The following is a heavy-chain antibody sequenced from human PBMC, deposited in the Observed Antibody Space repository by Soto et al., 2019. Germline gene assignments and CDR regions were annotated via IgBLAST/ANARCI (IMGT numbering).Heavy chain of an antibody. CDR3: ATMPITGETPYYFAH. CDR1: GGSISSYSHY. CDR2: MYYSGST. D-gene: IGHD1-20*01. V-gene: IGHV4-39*01. Sequence: QLQLQESGPRLVKPSETLSLTCTVSGGSISSYSHYCGWIRQPPGQGLEWIGYMYYSGSTSYNPYLTSRVTMSVDTSKKQFSLNLSSVTAADTAVYYCATMPITGETPYYFAHWDQGNLVTVSS. J-gene: IGHJ4*02.